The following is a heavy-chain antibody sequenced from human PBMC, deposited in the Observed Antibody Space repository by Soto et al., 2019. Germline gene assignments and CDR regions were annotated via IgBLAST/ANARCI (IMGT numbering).Heavy chain of an antibody. CDR3: ARDSSGWYARAFDY. J-gene: IGHJ4*02. Sequence: GGSLRLSCAASGFTFSSYSMNWVRQAPGKGLEWVSYISSSSSTIYYADSVKGRFTISRDNSKNTLYLQMNSLRTEDTAVYYCARDSSGWYARAFDYWGQGTLVTVSS. D-gene: IGHD6-19*01. CDR1: GFTFSSYS. V-gene: IGHV3-48*01. CDR2: ISSSSSTI.